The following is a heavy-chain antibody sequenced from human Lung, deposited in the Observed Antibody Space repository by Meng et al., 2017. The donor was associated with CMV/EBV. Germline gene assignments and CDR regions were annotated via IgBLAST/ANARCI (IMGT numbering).Heavy chain of an antibody. D-gene: IGHD6-19*01. J-gene: IGHJ6*02. V-gene: IGHV3-72*01. Sequence: SCAASGFTFSDHHMDWVRQAPGRGLEWVGEIKKKADSYTTHYAASVKGRFTISRDDSKNSVYLQLSSLKTEDSAVYYCADLAEAFGMDVWCQGTTVTVSS. CDR2: IKKKADSYTT. CDR1: GFTFSDHH. CDR3: ADLAEAFGMDV.